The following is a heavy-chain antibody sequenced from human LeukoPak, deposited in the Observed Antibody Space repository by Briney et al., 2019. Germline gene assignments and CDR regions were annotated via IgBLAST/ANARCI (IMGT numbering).Heavy chain of an antibody. J-gene: IGHJ5*02. CDR1: GFTFSSYG. V-gene: IGHV3-30*18. D-gene: IGHD3-10*01. CDR3: AKDLSRNYGSGSYPDP. Sequence: GGSLRLSCAASGFTFSSYGMHWVRQAPGEGLEWVAVISYDGSNKYYADSVKGRFTISRDNSKNTLYLQMNSLRAEDTAVYYCAKDLSRNYGSGSYPDPWGQGTLVTVSS. CDR2: ISYDGSNK.